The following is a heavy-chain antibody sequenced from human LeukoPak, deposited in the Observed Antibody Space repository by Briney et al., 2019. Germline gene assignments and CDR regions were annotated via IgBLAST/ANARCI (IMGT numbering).Heavy chain of an antibody. CDR1: GGSFSGYY. J-gene: IGHJ5*02. Sequence: SETLSLTCAVYGGSFSGYYWSWIRQPPGKGLEWIGEINHSGSTNYNPSLKSRVTISVDTPKNQFSLKLSSVTAADTAVYYCARGQQLVSVWFDPWGQGTLVTVSS. CDR2: INHSGST. D-gene: IGHD6-13*01. V-gene: IGHV4-34*01. CDR3: ARGQQLVSVWFDP.